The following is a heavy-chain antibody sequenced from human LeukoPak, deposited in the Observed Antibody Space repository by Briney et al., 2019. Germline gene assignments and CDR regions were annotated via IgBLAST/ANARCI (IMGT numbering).Heavy chain of an antibody. J-gene: IGHJ4*02. CDR2: IYYSGST. Sequence: PSETLSLTCTVSGGSISSSSYYWGWIRQPPGKGLEWIESIYYSGSTYYNPSLKSRVTISVDTSKNQFSLKLSSVTAADTAVYYCARRPLASLVDYWGQGTLVTVSS. CDR1: GGSISSSSYY. CDR3: ARRPLASLVDY. V-gene: IGHV4-39*01. D-gene: IGHD3-3*02.